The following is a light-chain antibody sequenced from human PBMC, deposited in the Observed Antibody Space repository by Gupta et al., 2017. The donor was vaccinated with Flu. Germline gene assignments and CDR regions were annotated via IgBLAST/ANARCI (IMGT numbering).Light chain of an antibody. J-gene: IGKJ1*01. Sequence: DIQMTQSPSTLSASVGDRVTITCRASQSISSWLAWYQQKPGKAPKLLIYKASSLESGVPSMFSGSGSGTEFTLTISSLQPDDFATYYCQQYNTDSRTFGQGTKVEIK. CDR2: KAS. CDR3: QQYNTDSRT. V-gene: IGKV1-5*03. CDR1: QSISSW.